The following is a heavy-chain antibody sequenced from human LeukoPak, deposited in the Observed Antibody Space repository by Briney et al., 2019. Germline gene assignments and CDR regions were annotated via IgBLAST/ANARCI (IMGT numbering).Heavy chain of an antibody. V-gene: IGHV1-2*02. CDR2: INPNSGGT. Sequence: GASVNVSCKASGYTFTGYYRHWVRQAPGQGLEWMGWINPNSGGTNYAQKFQGGVTMTSDPSISTAYMELSRLRSDDTAVYYCARGARYSSSSPFDYWGQGTLVTVSS. CDR3: ARGARYSSSSPFDY. CDR1: GYTFTGYY. J-gene: IGHJ4*02. D-gene: IGHD6-6*01.